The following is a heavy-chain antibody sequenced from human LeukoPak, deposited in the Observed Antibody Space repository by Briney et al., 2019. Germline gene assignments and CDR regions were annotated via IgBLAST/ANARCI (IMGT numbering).Heavy chain of an antibody. V-gene: IGHV3-48*03. D-gene: IGHD3-10*01. CDR3: AREVRLHYDY. CDR1: GFTFSSYE. CDR2: ISGSGSTI. J-gene: IGHJ4*02. Sequence: PGGSLRLSCAASGFTFSSYEMNCVRDAPGKGLEWGSYISGSGSTIYYADSVKGRFTISRDNAKNSLYLQMNSLRAEDTAVYYCAREVRLHYDYWGQGTLVTVSS.